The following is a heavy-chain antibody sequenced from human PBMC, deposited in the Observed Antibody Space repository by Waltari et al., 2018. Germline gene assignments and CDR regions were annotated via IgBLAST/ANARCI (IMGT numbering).Heavy chain of an antibody. J-gene: IGHJ3*02. V-gene: IGHV3-7*01. CDR1: GFTFSEFW. CDR2: INRDGSAR. CDR3: ARIRSASDAFDI. Sequence: EVQLVESGGALVQPGGSLRLSCVVSGFTFSEFWMSWVRQAPGKGLEWVANINRDGSARYYVDSVKGRFTVSRDNAKNSLFLQMNSLRVEDTAVYYCARIRSASDAFDIWGQGTMVTVSS.